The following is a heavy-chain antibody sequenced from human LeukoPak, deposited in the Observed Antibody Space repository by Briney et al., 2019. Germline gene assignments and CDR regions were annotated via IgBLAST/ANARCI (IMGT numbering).Heavy chain of an antibody. CDR2: ISSSSSYI. J-gene: IGHJ4*02. CDR1: GFTFSSYS. CDR3: ARGSWSRTRFDY. V-gene: IGHV3-21*01. Sequence: GGSLRLSCAASGFTFSSYSMNWVRQAPGKGLEWVSSISSSSSYIYYADSVKGRFTISRDNAKNSLYLQMNSLRAEDTAVYYCARGSWSRTRFDYWGQGTLVTVSS. D-gene: IGHD6-13*01.